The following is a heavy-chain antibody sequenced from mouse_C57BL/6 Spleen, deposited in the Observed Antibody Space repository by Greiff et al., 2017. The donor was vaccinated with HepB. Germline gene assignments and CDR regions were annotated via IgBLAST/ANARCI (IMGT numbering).Heavy chain of an antibody. V-gene: IGHV14-4*01. J-gene: IGHJ2*01. Sequence: VQLQQSGAELVRPGASVKLSCTASGFNIKDDYMHWVKQRPEQGLEWIGWIDPENGDTEYASKFQGKAPITADTSSNTAYLQLSSLTSEDTAVYYCTKGGNSDYWGQGTTLTVSS. CDR2: IDPENGDT. CDR1: GFNIKDDY. CDR3: TKGGNSDY.